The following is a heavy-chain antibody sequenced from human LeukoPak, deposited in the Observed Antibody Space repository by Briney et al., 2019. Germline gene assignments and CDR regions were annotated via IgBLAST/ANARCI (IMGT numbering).Heavy chain of an antibody. D-gene: IGHD6-6*01. CDR3: ARQRHSYSSSSWAAGNYFVY. Sequence: GESLKISCKGSGYSFTSYWIGWVRQMPGKGLEWMGIIYPGDSDTRYSPSFQGQVTISADKSISTAYLQWSSLKASDTAMYYCARQRHSYSSSSWAAGNYFVYWGQGTLVTVSS. CDR1: GYSFTSYW. CDR2: IYPGDSDT. J-gene: IGHJ4*02. V-gene: IGHV5-51*01.